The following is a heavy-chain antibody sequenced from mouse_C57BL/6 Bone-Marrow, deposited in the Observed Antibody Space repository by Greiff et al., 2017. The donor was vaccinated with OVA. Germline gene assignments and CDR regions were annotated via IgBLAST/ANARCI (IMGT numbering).Heavy chain of an antibody. J-gene: IGHJ3*01. CDR1: GFTFSDYG. Sequence: EVQRVESGGGLVKPGGSLKLSCAASGFTFSDYGMHWVRQAPEKGLEWVAYISSGSSTTYYAATVKGRFTITRDNAKNTRFLQMTSLRSEDTAMYYCARESFAYWGQGTLVTVSA. V-gene: IGHV5-17*01. D-gene: IGHD6-2*01. CDR2: ISSGSSTT. CDR3: ARESFAY.